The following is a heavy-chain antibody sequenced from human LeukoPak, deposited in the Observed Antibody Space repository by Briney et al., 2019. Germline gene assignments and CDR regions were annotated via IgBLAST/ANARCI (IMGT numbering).Heavy chain of an antibody. D-gene: IGHD3-16*01. Sequence: SETLSLTCTVSGGSISSYYWSWIRQPPGKGLERIGYIYYSGSTNYNPSLKSRVTISVDTSKNQFSLKLSSVTAADTAVYYCARGREGGLDYWGQGTLVTVSS. CDR2: IYYSGST. CDR3: ARGREGGLDY. CDR1: GGSISSYY. J-gene: IGHJ4*02. V-gene: IGHV4-59*13.